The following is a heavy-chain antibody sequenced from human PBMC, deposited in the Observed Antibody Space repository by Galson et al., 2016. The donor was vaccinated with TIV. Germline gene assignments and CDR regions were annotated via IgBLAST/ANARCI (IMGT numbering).Heavy chain of an antibody. V-gene: IGHV1-18*01. Sequence: SVKVSCKASGYTFTSFDISWIRQAPGQGLEWMGWISPYNGNTSYAQKFQGRITMTTDPSTTTAYMELRSLTSDDTAVYYCARGHYCGTSEYAMDVWGQGTTVTVSS. CDR1: GYTFTSFD. D-gene: IGHD4-23*01. CDR3: ARGHYCGTSEYAMDV. J-gene: IGHJ6*02. CDR2: ISPYNGNT.